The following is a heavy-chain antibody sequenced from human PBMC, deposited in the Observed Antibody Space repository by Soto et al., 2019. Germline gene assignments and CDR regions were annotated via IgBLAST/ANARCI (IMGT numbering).Heavy chain of an antibody. CDR3: AKNALMARDYGSGSYYPLDY. CDR1: GFTFSSYA. D-gene: IGHD3-10*01. Sequence: GGSLRRSCSASGFTFSSYAMSWVCAATGRGLEWVSAISGSGGSTYYADSVKGRFTISRDISKNTLYLQMNSLRAEDTAVYYCAKNALMARDYGSGSYYPLDYWGQGT. J-gene: IGHJ4*02. V-gene: IGHV3-23*01. CDR2: ISGSGGST.